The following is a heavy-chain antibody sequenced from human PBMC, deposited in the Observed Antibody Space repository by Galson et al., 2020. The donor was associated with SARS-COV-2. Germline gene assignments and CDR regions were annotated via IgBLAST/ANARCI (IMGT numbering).Heavy chain of an antibody. CDR2: ISTGSSYI. Sequence: GESLKISCAASGFSISTYSMSWVRQAPGKGLEWVSSISTGSSYIYYADSVKGRFTISRDNAKNSLYLQMNSLRAADTAVYYCARDEGSRWELRPFDYWGQGTLVTVSS. CDR1: GFSISTYS. D-gene: IGHD1-26*01. J-gene: IGHJ4*02. CDR3: ARDEGSRWELRPFDY. V-gene: IGHV3-21*01.